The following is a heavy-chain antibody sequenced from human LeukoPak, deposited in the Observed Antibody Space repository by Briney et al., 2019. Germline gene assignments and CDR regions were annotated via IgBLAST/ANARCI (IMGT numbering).Heavy chain of an antibody. D-gene: IGHD3-10*01. J-gene: IGHJ4*02. V-gene: IGHV4-34*01. CDR2: INHSGST. Sequence: TSETLSLTCAVYGGSFSGYYWSWIRQPPGKGLEWIGEINHSGSTNYNPSLKSRVTISVDTSKNQFSLKLSSVTAADTAVYYCARGHYGSGSYHYFDYWGQGTLVTVSS. CDR1: GGSFSGYY. CDR3: ARGHYGSGSYHYFDY.